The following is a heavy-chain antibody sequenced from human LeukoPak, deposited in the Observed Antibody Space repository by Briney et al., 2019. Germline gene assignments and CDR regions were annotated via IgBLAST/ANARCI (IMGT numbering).Heavy chain of an antibody. Sequence: GGSLRLSCAASALPFCIYAMSWVRRAPGKGLEWVSAVSGSGGSTYYADSVKGRFTISRDNSKNTLYMHMNSLRAEDTAEYYCAKTPRESSGREYFDLWGRGTLVTVAS. D-gene: IGHD6-19*01. CDR3: AKTPRESSGREYFDL. CDR2: VSGSGGST. CDR1: ALPFCIYA. J-gene: IGHJ2*01. V-gene: IGHV3-23*01.